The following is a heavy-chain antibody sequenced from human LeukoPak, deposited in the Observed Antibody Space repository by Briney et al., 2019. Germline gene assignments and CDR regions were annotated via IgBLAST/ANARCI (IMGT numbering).Heavy chain of an antibody. D-gene: IGHD3-22*01. V-gene: IGHV3-48*01. CDR1: GFTFSSYS. J-gene: IGHJ4*02. CDR2: ISSSSSTI. CDR3: ARALYYYDSSGYI. Sequence: GGSLRLSCAASGFTFSSYSMNWVRQAPGKGLEWVSYISSSSSTIYYADSVKGRFTISRDNAKNSLYLQMNSLRAEDTAVYYCARALYYYDSSGYIWGQGTLVTVS.